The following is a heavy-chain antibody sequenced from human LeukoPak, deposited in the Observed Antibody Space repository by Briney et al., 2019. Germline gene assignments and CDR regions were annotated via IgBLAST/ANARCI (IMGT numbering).Heavy chain of an antibody. V-gene: IGHV5-51*03. Sequence: PGESLMISCKASGYNCSNYWIGWVRQMPGKGLEWMGIIYRGDSDTRYSPSFQGQVTISADKSITTGYLQWSSLKASDTAMYYCARAPTSVSYPYYFDYWGQGALVTVSS. CDR2: IYRGDSDT. CDR1: GYNCSNYW. CDR3: ARAPTSVSYPYYFDY. D-gene: IGHD3-10*01. J-gene: IGHJ4*02.